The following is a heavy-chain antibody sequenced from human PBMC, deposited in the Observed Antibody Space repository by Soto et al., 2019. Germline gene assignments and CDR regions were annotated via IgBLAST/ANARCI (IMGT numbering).Heavy chain of an antibody. J-gene: IGHJ4*02. CDR2: ISTENGGT. Sequence: QVQLVQSGAEVKKPGASVKVSCKASGYTFTSHGISWVRLAPGQGLEWMGWISTENGGTNYAKSLRGRVTMTTDTSTSTAYMELRSLRSDDTAMYYCARDISYGSGTAYGYWGQGTRVTVSS. V-gene: IGHV1-18*01. D-gene: IGHD3-10*01. CDR3: ARDISYGSGTAYGY. CDR1: GYTFTSHG.